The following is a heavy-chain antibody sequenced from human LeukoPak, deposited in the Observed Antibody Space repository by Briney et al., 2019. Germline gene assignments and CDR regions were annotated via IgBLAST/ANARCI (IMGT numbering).Heavy chain of an antibody. CDR1: GGSFSGYY. V-gene: IGHV4-34*01. CDR2: INHSGST. D-gene: IGHD2-21*01. J-gene: IGHJ6*04. Sequence: SETLSLTCAVYGGSFSGYYWSWIRQPPGKGLEWIGEINHSGSTNYNPSLKSRVTISVDTSKNQFSLKLSSVTAADTAVYYCARGRLARYGMDVWGKGTTVTVSS. CDR3: ARGRLARYGMDV.